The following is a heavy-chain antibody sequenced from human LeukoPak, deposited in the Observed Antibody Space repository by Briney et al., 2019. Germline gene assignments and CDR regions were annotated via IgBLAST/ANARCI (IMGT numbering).Heavy chain of an antibody. D-gene: IGHD5-24*01. CDR1: GFTFSSYS. CDR3: ARGGQGDGYSADEAFDF. Sequence: PGGSLRLSCAASGFTFSSYSMNWVRQAPGEGLEWVSSISSSSSYIYHADSVKGRFTISRDNAKNSLYLQMNSLRAEDTAVYYCARGGQGDGYSADEAFDFWGQGTMVTVSS. CDR2: ISSSSSYI. V-gene: IGHV3-21*01. J-gene: IGHJ3*01.